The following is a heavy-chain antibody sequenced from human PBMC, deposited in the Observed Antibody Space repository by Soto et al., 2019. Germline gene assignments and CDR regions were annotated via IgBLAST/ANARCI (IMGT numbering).Heavy chain of an antibody. Sequence: EVQVLESGGDFVQPGGSLRLSCAASGFTIRNYAMSWVRQAPGKALEWVSGISGSSDRTYYADSVKVRFTISKDTSSNTLYLQMNSLRVEDTAVYHCEGSWTWGQGTMVTVSS. D-gene: IGHD5-12*01. J-gene: IGHJ3*01. CDR1: GFTIRNYA. CDR3: EGSWT. CDR2: ISGSSDRT. V-gene: IGHV3-23*01.